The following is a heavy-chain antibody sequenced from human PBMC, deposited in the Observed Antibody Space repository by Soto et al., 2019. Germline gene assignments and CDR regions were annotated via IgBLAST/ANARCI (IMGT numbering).Heavy chain of an antibody. CDR2: IYPGDSDT. J-gene: IGHJ5*02. D-gene: IGHD6-6*01. Sequence: GESLKISCKGSGYSFTSYWIGWVRQMPGKGLEWMGIIYPGDSDTRYSPSFQGQVTISADKSISTAYLQWSSLKASDTAMYYCARPKGRDSSSSTWFDPWGQGTLVTVSS. V-gene: IGHV5-51*01. CDR1: GYSFTSYW. CDR3: ARPKGRDSSSSTWFDP.